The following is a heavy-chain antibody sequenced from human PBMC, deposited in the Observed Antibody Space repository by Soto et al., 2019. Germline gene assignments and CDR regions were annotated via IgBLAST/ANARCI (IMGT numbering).Heavy chain of an antibody. CDR2: ISSSGSTI. Sequence: GGSLRLSFAASGFTFSSCEMNWVRQAPGKGLEGVSYISSSGSTIYYAYSVKVRFTISRDNAKNSLYLQMNSLRAEDTAVYYCARDLKDGYIHXWGQVTLFTVSX. V-gene: IGHV3-48*03. J-gene: IGHJ4*02. CDR3: ARDLKDGYIHX. CDR1: GFTFSSCE.